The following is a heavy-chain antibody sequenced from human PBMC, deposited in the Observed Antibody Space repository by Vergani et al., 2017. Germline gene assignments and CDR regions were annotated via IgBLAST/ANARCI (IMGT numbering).Heavy chain of an antibody. J-gene: IGHJ4*02. CDR3: ARSQWYYXILTGYYRGGYFDY. CDR1: GFTFSSYW. Sequence: EVQLVESGGGLVQPGGSLRLSCAASGFTFSSYWMSWVRQAPGKGLEWVANIKQDGSEKYYVDSVKGRFTISRDNAKNSLYLQMNSLRADDTAVYYCARSQWYYXILTGYYRGGYFDYWGQGTLVTVSS. CDR2: IKQDGSEK. D-gene: IGHD3-9*01. V-gene: IGHV3-7*01.